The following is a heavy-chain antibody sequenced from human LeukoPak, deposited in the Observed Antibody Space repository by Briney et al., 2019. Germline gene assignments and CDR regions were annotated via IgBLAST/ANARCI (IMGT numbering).Heavy chain of an antibody. CDR3: ARRVVVTAIDY. V-gene: IGHV4-39*01. J-gene: IGHJ4*02. CDR2: IYYSGST. Sequence: SETLSLTCTVSGGSISNSSYYWGWIRQPPGKGLEWIGSIYYSGSTYYNPSLKSRVTISVDTSKNQFSLKLSPVTAADTAVYYCARRVVVTAIDYWGQGTLVTVSS. CDR1: GGSISNSSYY. D-gene: IGHD2-21*02.